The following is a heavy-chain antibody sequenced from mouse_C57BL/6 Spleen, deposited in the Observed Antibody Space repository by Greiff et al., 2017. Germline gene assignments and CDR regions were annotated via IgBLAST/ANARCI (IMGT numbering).Heavy chain of an antibody. J-gene: IGHJ4*01. V-gene: IGHV5-17*01. CDR3: ARQGSKYARDY. CDR2: ISSGSSTI. D-gene: IGHD2-5*01. CDR1: GFTFSDYG. Sequence: EVKLVESGGGLVKPGGSLKLSCAASGFTFSDYGMHWVRQAPEKGLEWVAYISSGSSTIYYADTVKGRFTISRDNAKNTLFLQMTSLRSEDTAMYYCARQGSKYARDYWGQGTSVTVSS.